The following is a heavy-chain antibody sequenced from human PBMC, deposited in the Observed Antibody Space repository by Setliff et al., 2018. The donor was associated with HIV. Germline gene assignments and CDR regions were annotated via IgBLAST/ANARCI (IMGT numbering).Heavy chain of an antibody. V-gene: IGHV1-24*01. CDR2: FDPEDDET. D-gene: IGHD1-1*01. CDR3: SRQLSNSFDY. Sequence: ASVKVSCKVSGYTLTELSIHWVRQAPGKGLEWMGCFDPEDDETIYAQKFQGRVTMTEDTSTDTAYMELSSLTSEDTAMYYCSRQLSNSFDYWGQGTLVTVSS. CDR1: GYTLTELS. J-gene: IGHJ4*02.